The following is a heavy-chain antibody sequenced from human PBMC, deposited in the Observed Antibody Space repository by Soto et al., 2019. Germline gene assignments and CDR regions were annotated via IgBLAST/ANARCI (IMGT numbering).Heavy chain of an antibody. CDR3: AKDVGRGGGSGFRD. D-gene: IGHD2-15*01. V-gene: IGHV3-23*01. Sequence: EVQLLESGGGLVQPGGSLRLSCAPSGFTFSSYAMSWVRQAPGKGLEWVSAISGSGDNTYYADSVKGRFTIARDNSKNTLYLQMNSLRAEDTALYYCAKDVGRGGGSGFRDWGQGTLVTVSS. CDR1: GFTFSSYA. CDR2: ISGSGDNT. J-gene: IGHJ4*02.